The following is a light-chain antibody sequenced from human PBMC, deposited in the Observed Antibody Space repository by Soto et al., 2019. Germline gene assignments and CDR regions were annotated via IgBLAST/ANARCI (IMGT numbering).Light chain of an antibody. J-gene: IGLJ1*01. CDR2: RNN. CDR1: SSSIGSNT. CDR3: AALDASFGGIYV. Sequence: QSVLIQPPSASGTPGQRVTISCSGSSSSIGSNTVNWYQHPTETAPKLLIYRNNHPSSGVIERFSASETGATDCLAISGLLSDDEGDYSCAALDASFGGIYVFGTGTKRTVL. V-gene: IGLV1-44*01.